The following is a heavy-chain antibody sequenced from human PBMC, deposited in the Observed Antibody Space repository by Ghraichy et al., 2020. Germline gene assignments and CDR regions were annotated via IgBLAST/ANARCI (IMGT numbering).Heavy chain of an antibody. J-gene: IGHJ4*02. Sequence: GESLNISCAASGFTFSSYWMSWVRQAPGKGLEWVANIKQDGSEKYYVDSVKGRFTISRDNAKNSLYLQMNGLTAEDTAVYYCASLPGWWGQGTLVTVSS. V-gene: IGHV3-7*03. CDR1: GFTFSSYW. D-gene: IGHD2-15*01. CDR2: IKQDGSEK. CDR3: ASLPGW.